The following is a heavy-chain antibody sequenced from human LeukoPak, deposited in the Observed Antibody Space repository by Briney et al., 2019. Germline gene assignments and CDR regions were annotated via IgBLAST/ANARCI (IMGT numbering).Heavy chain of an antibody. CDR2: ISYDGSNK. CDR1: GFTFSSYA. Sequence: GGSLRLSCAASGFTFSSYAMHWVRQAPGKGLEWVAIISYDGSNKYYADSVKGRFTISRDNSKNTLYLQMISLRAEDTAIYYCARGVQLWLDYFDYWGQGTLVTVSS. D-gene: IGHD5-18*01. V-gene: IGHV3-30-3*01. J-gene: IGHJ4*02. CDR3: ARGVQLWLDYFDY.